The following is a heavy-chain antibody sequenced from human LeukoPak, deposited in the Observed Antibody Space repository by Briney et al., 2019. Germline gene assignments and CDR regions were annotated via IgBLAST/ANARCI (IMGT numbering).Heavy chain of an antibody. CDR1: GFPFSNFA. CDR2: ISYDGSRK. V-gene: IGHV3-30*04. J-gene: IGHJ4*02. Sequence: GSLRLSCAASGFPFSNFAMHWGRQAPGKGLEWVAVISYDGSRKDYADSAKGRFTISRDNSKNALYLEMNSLTTEDTAVYYCATAPLYSTSWYFRGYFDDWGQGTLVTVSS. D-gene: IGHD6-13*01. CDR3: ATAPLYSTSWYFRGYFDD.